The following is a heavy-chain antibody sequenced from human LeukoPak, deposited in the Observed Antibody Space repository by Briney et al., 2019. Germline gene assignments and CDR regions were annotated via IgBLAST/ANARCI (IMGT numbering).Heavy chain of an antibody. CDR3: AREDEEQLVSRNSNYYYMDV. Sequence: KPGGSLRLSCTASGFTFSSYSMNWVRQAPGKGLEWVSSISTSSSYIYYADSVKGRFTISRDNARNSLYLQMNSLRAEDTAVYYCAREDEEQLVSRNSNYYYMDVWGKGTTVTVSS. CDR1: GFTFSSYS. J-gene: IGHJ6*03. CDR2: ISTSSSYI. D-gene: IGHD6-6*01. V-gene: IGHV3-21*01.